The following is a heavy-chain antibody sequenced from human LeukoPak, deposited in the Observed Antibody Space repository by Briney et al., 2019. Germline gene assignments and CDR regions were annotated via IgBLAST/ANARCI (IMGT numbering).Heavy chain of an antibody. CDR1: GFIFSIYS. V-gene: IGHV3-21*01. Sequence: GGSLRLSCAASGFIFSIYSMNWVRQAPGKGLEWVSSISSSSSYIYYADSVKGRFTISRDNAKHSLYLQVNSLRAEDTAVYYCARDRGSTLVRGVLDYWGQGTLVTVSS. CDR3: ARDRGSTLVRGVLDY. CDR2: ISSSSSYI. J-gene: IGHJ4*02. D-gene: IGHD3-10*01.